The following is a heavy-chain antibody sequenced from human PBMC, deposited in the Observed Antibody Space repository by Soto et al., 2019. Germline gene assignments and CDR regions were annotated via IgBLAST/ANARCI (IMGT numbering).Heavy chain of an antibody. CDR1: GFTFSSHN. V-gene: IGHV3-21*01. CDR2: ISTWSSYT. CDR3: ATATHDYGALDY. J-gene: IGHJ4*02. D-gene: IGHD4-17*01. Sequence: EVQLVESGGGLVKPGGSLRRSCTATGFTFSSHNMNWVRQAPGKRLEWVSYISTWSSYTFYADSVKGRFTISRDNAKNSLFLQMNSLRAEDTAGYYCATATHDYGALDYWGQGAMVTVSS.